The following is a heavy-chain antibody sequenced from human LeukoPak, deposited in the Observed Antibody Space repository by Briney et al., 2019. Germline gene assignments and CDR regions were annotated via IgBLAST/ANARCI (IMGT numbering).Heavy chain of an antibody. CDR2: ISAYNGNT. Sequence: ASVKVSCKASGYTFTSYGISWVRQAPGQGLEWMGWISAYNGNTNYAQKLQGRVTMTTDTSTSTAYMELSTLRSEDTAVYYCARAITGTTTFDYWGQGTLVTVSS. CDR3: ARAITGTTTFDY. D-gene: IGHD1-7*01. V-gene: IGHV1-18*01. J-gene: IGHJ4*02. CDR1: GYTFTSYG.